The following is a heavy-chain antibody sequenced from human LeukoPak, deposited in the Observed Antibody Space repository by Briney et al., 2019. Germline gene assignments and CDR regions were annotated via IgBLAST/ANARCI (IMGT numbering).Heavy chain of an antibody. V-gene: IGHV4-61*01. Sequence: SETLSLTCTVSGGSVSSGNYYWSWIRQPPGKGLDWIGYIYYSGSTNYNPSLKSRVTISVDTSKNQFSLRLSSVTAADTAVYYCARDRKVLRFLEWLPTHTNYYYYGMDVWGQGTTVTVSS. D-gene: IGHD3-3*01. J-gene: IGHJ6*02. CDR2: IYYSGST. CDR3: ARDRKVLRFLEWLPTHTNYYYYGMDV. CDR1: GGSVSSGNYY.